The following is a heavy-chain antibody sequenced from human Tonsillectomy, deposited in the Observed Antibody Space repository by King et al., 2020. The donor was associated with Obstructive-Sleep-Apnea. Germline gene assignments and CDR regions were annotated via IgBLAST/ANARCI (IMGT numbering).Heavy chain of an antibody. D-gene: IGHD3-10*01. V-gene: IGHV4-39*07. J-gene: IGHJ6*02. CDR1: GGSISGSSYY. Sequence: QLQESGPGLVKPSETLSLTCTVSGGSISGSSYYWGWIRQPPGKGLEWIGSIYYSGNTYYNPSLKSRVTISVDTSKNQLSLELSSVTAADTAVYYCARGQTYYFGSGNYNPDYGMDVWGQGTTVTVSS. CDR2: IYYSGNT. CDR3: ARGQTYYFGSGNYNPDYGMDV.